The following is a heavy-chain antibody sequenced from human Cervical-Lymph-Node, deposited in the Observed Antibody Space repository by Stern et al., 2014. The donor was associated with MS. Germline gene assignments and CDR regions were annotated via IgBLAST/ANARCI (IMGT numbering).Heavy chain of an antibody. V-gene: IGHV1-46*01. Sequence: QVQLVQSGAEVKKPGASVKVSCKASGYTFTSYYMHWVRQAPGQGLEWMGIINTSGGSTSYAQKFQGRVTMTRDTSTSTVYMELSSLRSEDTAVYYCARDREVPGFGMDVWGQGTTVTVSS. J-gene: IGHJ6*02. CDR3: ARDREVPGFGMDV. D-gene: IGHD1-26*01. CDR1: GYTFTSYY. CDR2: INTSGGST.